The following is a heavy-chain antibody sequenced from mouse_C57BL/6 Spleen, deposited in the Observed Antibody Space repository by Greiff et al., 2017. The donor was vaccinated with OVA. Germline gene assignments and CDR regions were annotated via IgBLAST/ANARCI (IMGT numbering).Heavy chain of an antibody. D-gene: IGHD1-1*01. CDR3: ARNYFGSSYGIDY. CDR1: GFSLTSYA. CDR2: IWTGGGT. Sequence: VKLQESGPGLVAPSQSLSITCTVSGFSLTSYAISWVRQPPGKGLEWLGVIWTGGGTNYNSALKSRLSISKDNSKSQVFLKMNSLQTDDTARYYCARNYFGSSYGIDYWGQGTTLTVSS. V-gene: IGHV2-9-1*01. J-gene: IGHJ2*01.